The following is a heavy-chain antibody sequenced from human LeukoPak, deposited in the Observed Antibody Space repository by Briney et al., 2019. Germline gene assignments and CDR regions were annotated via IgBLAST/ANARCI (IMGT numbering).Heavy chain of an antibody. CDR3: ARDRGDRGTNCFDP. V-gene: IGHV1-18*01. J-gene: IGHJ5*02. CDR1: GYTFTSYG. Sequence: ASAKVSCKASGYTFTSYGISWVRQAPGQGLEWMGWISVYNGNTNYAQKPQGRVSMTTDTSTSTAYIEVRSLRSDDTAVYYCARDRGDRGTNCFDPWGQGTLVTVSS. D-gene: IGHD3-10*01. CDR2: ISVYNGNT.